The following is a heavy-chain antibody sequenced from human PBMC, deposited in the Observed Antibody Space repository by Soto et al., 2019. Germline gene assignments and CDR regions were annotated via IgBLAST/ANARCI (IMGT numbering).Heavy chain of an antibody. D-gene: IGHD3-10*02. CDR3: VHRLDVPGLAFDP. CDR1: GFSLGAGGAS. CDR2: IYWNDDK. Sequence: SGPTLVNPTQTLRLTCAFSGFSLGAGGASVGWIRQPPGKALEWLAHIYWNDDKRYSPSLRSRLTISKDTSKNQVVLTFTNMDPADTGTYYCVHRLDVPGLAFDPWGQGTLVTVSS. J-gene: IGHJ5*02. V-gene: IGHV2-5*01.